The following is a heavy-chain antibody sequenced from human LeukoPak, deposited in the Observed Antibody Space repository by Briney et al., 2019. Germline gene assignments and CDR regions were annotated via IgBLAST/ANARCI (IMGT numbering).Heavy chain of an antibody. J-gene: IGHJ6*03. D-gene: IGHD1-1*01. Sequence: ASVKVSCKASGGTFSSYAISGVRQAPGQGLDWMGGIIPIFGTANYAQKFQGRVTITTDESTSTAYMELSSLRSEDTAVYYCARDHGTTNYYMDVWGKGTTVTVSS. CDR2: IIPIFGTA. CDR3: ARDHGTTNYYMDV. CDR1: GGTFSSYA. V-gene: IGHV1-69*05.